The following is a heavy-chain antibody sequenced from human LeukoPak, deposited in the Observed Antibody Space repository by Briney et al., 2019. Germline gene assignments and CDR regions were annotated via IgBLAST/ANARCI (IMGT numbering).Heavy chain of an antibody. CDR1: GFTFSSYW. CDR3: ARDGSSGWEAAFDI. Sequence: GGSLRLSCAASGFTFSSYWMSWVRQAPGKGLEWVANIKQDGSEKYYVDSVKGRFTISRDNAKNSLYLQMNSLRAEDTAVYYCARDGSSGWEAAFDIWGQGTMVTVSS. CDR2: IKQDGSEK. D-gene: IGHD6-19*01. J-gene: IGHJ3*02. V-gene: IGHV3-7*01.